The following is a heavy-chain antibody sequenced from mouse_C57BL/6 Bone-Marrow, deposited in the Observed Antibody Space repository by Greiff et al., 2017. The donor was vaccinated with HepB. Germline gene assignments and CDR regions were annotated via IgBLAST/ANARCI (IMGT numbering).Heavy chain of an antibody. Sequence: VQLQQSGPGLVQPSQRLSITCTVSGFSLTSYGVHWVRQSPGKGLEWLGVIWRGGSTDYNAAFMSRLSITKDNSKSQVFFKMNSLQADDTAIYYCAKPTVVSFDWYFDVWGTGTTVTVSS. CDR3: AKPTVVSFDWYFDV. V-gene: IGHV2-5*01. J-gene: IGHJ1*03. CDR2: IWRGGST. CDR1: GFSLTSYG. D-gene: IGHD1-1*01.